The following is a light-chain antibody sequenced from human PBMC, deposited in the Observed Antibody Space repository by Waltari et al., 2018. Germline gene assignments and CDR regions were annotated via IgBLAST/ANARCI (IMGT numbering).Light chain of an antibody. CDR1: NIGIKT. J-gene: IGLJ2*01. Sequence: SYVLTQPPSLSVAPGQTARITCGGNNIGIKTVPWYQHKPGQAPVLVVYDDDDRPSGIPERISGSNSGNTATLTISRVEAGDEADFYCQVWDSSTDHVVFGGGTKLTVL. CDR2: DDD. V-gene: IGLV3-21*02. CDR3: QVWDSSTDHVV.